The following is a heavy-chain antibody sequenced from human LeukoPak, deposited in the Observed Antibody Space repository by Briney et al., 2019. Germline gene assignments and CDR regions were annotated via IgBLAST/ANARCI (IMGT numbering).Heavy chain of an antibody. J-gene: IGHJ4*02. Sequence: ASVKVSCKASGYTFTDYYMHWVRQAPGQGLEWMGRINPNSGGTNYAQKFQGRVTMTRDTSISTVYMELSRLTSGDTDVYYCSRADYSSGWLTDYWGQGTLVTVSS. CDR2: INPNSGGT. CDR1: GYTFTDYY. V-gene: IGHV1-2*05. D-gene: IGHD6-19*01. CDR3: SRADYSSGWLTDY.